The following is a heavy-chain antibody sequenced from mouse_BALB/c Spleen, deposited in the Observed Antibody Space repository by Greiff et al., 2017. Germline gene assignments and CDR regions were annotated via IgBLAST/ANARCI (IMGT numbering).Heavy chain of an antibody. CDR1: GFTFKDYY. V-gene: IGHV14-3*02. J-gene: IGHJ4*01. CDR2: IDPGNGNT. CDR3: ASPSEAMDY. Sequence: VQLQQSGAELVKPGASVKLSCTASGFTFKDYYMSWVKQRPEQGLEWIGWIDPGNGNTNYDAKFQGNATITADTSSNTAYLQLSSLTSEDTAVYYCASPSEAMDYWGQGTSVTVSS. D-gene: IGHD3-2*02.